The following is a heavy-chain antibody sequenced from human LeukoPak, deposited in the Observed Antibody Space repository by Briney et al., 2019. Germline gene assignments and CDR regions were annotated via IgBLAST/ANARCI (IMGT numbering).Heavy chain of an antibody. Sequence: SETLSLTCAVSGGSFSGYYWSWIRQPPGKGLEWIGEINHSGSTNYNPSLKSRVTISVDTSKNQFSLKLSSVTAADTAVYYCARGMYYDFWSPRRIYFDYWGQGTLVTVSS. CDR1: GGSFSGYY. J-gene: IGHJ4*02. CDR3: ARGMYYDFWSPRRIYFDY. V-gene: IGHV4-34*01. CDR2: INHSGST. D-gene: IGHD3-3*01.